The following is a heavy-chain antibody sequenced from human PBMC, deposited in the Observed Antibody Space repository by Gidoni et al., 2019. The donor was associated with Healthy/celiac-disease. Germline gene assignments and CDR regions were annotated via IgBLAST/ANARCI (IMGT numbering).Heavy chain of an antibody. CDR3: ARDIRYSSSWSHFDF. V-gene: IGHV4-39*07. J-gene: IGHJ4*02. Sequence: HLQLQESGPRLVKPSETLSLSCTVSGDSVRNPDYYWGCVRPPPGNGLEWSGTFYYRGTTYYNPSLKSRVTILVHTSLNQCSLRLSYVTAADTAIYYCARDIRYSSSWSHFDFWGQGTLATVSP. CDR2: FYYRGTT. D-gene: IGHD6-13*01. CDR1: GDSVRNPDYY.